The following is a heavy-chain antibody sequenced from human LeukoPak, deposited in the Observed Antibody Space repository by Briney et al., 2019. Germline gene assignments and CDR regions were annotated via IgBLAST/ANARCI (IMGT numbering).Heavy chain of an antibody. CDR2: INSDGSST. Sequence: GGSLRLSCAASGFTFSSYWMHWVRQAPGKGLVWVSRINSDGSSTSYADSVKGRFTISRDNAKNTLYLQMNSLRAEDTALYYCAKDNGAVGNYYYYYYGMDVWGQGTTVTVSS. V-gene: IGHV3-74*01. CDR3: AKDNGAVGNYYYYYYGMDV. J-gene: IGHJ6*02. D-gene: IGHD1-26*01. CDR1: GFTFSSYW.